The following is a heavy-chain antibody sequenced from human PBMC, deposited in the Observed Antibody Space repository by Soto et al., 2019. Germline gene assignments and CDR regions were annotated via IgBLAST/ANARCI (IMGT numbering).Heavy chain of an antibody. Sequence: GGSLRLSCAASGFTFSSYGMHWVRQAPGKGLEWVAFISYDGSNKYYADSGRFTISRDNSKNTLYLQMNSLRAEDTAVYYCAKDRVSEHSSGWPQGHWGQGTLVTVSS. D-gene: IGHD6-19*01. CDR3: AKDRVSEHSSGWPQGH. J-gene: IGHJ4*02. CDR1: GFTFSSYG. V-gene: IGHV3-30*18. CDR2: ISYDGSNK.